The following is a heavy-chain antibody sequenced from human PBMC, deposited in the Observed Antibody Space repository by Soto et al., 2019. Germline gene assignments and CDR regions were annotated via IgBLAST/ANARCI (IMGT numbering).Heavy chain of an antibody. CDR2: ISGSDDST. CDR1: GFTFSSYA. D-gene: IGHD6-6*01. Sequence: EVQLLESGGGLVQPGESLRLSCAASGFTFSSYAMSWVRQAPGKGLEWVSVISGSDDSTYYADSVKGRFTISRDNSKSTLYRQMSSLRAEDMAVYYCAKRSSSSTFDYGGQGTLVTVSS. CDR3: AKRSSSSTFDY. V-gene: IGHV3-23*01. J-gene: IGHJ4*02.